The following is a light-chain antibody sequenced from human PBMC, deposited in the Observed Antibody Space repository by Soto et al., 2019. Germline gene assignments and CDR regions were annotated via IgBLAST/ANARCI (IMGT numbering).Light chain of an antibody. CDR3: QQYGSLIT. CDR2: GAS. V-gene: IGKV3-20*01. CDR1: QSVSSSY. J-gene: IGKJ5*01. Sequence: EIVLTQSPGTLSLSPGERATLSCRASQSVSSSYLAWYQQKPGQAPRLLIYGASSRATGIPDRFSGSGSGTDVTLTISRLEPEDFAVYYCQQYGSLITFGQGTRLEIK.